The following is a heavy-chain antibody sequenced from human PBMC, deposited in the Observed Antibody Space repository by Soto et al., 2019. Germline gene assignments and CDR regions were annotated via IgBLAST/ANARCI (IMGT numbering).Heavy chain of an antibody. CDR1: GHTFSSHS. J-gene: IGHJ6*02. CDR2: IIPIFGPA. CDR3: ATGSFTSTGGRIGYHYNAMDV. V-gene: IGHV1-69*01. Sequence: QVQLVQSGAEVKKPGSSVKVSCKSSGHTFSSHSINWVRHAPGQGLEWMGGIIPIFGPANFAKKFQGRVTITADESTTTAYMELNSLRSEDTAVYYCATGSFTSTGGRIGYHYNAMDVWGQGTTVTVSS. D-gene: IGHD2-2*01.